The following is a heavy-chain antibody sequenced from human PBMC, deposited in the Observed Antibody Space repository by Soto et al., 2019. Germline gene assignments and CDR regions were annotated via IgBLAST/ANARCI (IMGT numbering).Heavy chain of an antibody. J-gene: IGHJ4*02. CDR1: GYAFTTYG. CDR2: ISAHNGNT. CDR3: ARGRYGDY. D-gene: IGHD1-1*01. V-gene: IGHV1-18*01. Sequence: QVHLVQSGAEVKKPGASVKVSCKGSGYAFTTYGITWVRQAPGQGLGWMGWISAHNGNTNYAQRLQGRVTVTRDTSTSTAYMELRNLSSEDTAVYYCARGRYGDYWGQGALVTVSS.